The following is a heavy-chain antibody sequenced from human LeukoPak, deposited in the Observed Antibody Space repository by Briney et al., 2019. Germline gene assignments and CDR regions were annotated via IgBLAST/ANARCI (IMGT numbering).Heavy chain of an antibody. CDR3: AKHLMDV. CDR1: GFTFSSYG. CDR2: ISYDGSNK. J-gene: IGHJ6*02. Sequence: GGSLRLSCAASGFTFSSYGMHWVRQAPGKGLEWVAVISYDGSNKYYADSVKGRFTISRDNSKNTLYLQMNSLRAEDTAVYYCAKHLMDVWGQGTTVTVSS. V-gene: IGHV3-30*18.